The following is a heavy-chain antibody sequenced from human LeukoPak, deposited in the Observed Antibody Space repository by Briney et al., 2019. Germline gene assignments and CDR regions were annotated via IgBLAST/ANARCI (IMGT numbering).Heavy chain of an antibody. CDR3: ARSRYFDWLYIFDY. V-gene: IGHV4-59*01. D-gene: IGHD3-9*01. CDR1: GGSISSYY. Sequence: SETLSLTCTVSGGSISSYYWSWIRQPPGKGLEWIGYIYYSVSTNYNPSLKSRVTISVDTSKNQFSLKLSSVTAADTAVYYCARSRYFDWLYIFDYWGQGTLVTVSS. J-gene: IGHJ4*02. CDR2: IYYSVST.